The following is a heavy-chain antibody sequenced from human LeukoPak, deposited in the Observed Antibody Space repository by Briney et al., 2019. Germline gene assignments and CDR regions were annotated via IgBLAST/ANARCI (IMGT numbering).Heavy chain of an antibody. J-gene: IGHJ5*02. V-gene: IGHV4-4*09. CDR1: CGSISSYY. Sequence: SETLSLTCTVSCGSISSYYWSWIRQPPGKGLEWIGYIYTSGSTNYNPSLKSRVTISVDTSKNQFSLKLSSVTAADTAVYYCARGQRWLQSPGFWFDPWGQGTLVTVSS. CDR2: IYTSGST. CDR3: ARGQRWLQSPGFWFDP. D-gene: IGHD5-24*01.